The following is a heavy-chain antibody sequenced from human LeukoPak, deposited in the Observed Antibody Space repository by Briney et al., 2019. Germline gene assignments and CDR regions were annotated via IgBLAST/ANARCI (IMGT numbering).Heavy chain of an antibody. CDR3: ARYYYGSGNYYYYGMDV. V-gene: IGHV4-59*01. D-gene: IGHD3-10*01. J-gene: IGHJ6*02. CDR1: GGSISTYY. CDR2: IYSSGST. Sequence: PSETLSLTCTVSGGSISTYYWSWIRQPPGQGLEWIGYIYSSGSTNYNPSLKSRVTISVDTSKNQFSLKLTSVTAADTAVYYCARYYYGSGNYYYYGMDVWGQGTTVTVSS.